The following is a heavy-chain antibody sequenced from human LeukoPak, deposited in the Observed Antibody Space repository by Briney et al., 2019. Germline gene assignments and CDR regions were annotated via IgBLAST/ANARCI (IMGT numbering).Heavy chain of an antibody. CDR1: GGSISSSSYY. Sequence: SETLSLTCTVSGGSISSSSYYWGWIRQPPGKGLEWIGSIYYSGGTYYNPSLKSRVTISVDTSKNQFSLKLSSVTAADTAVYYCASSVGLVVVAATPGLCKYWGQGTLVTVSS. D-gene: IGHD2-15*01. V-gene: IGHV4-39*07. CDR3: ASSVGLVVVAATPGLCKY. CDR2: IYYSGGT. J-gene: IGHJ4*02.